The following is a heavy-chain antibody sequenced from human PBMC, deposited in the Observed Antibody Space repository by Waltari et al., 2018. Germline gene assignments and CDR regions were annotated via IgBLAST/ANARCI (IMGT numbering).Heavy chain of an antibody. CDR2: INHSGST. V-gene: IGHV4-34*01. CDR3: ARGPRTYYDFWSGYFGNWFDP. CDR1: GGSSRGYY. D-gene: IGHD3-3*01. J-gene: IGHJ5*02. Sequence: QVQLQQWGAGLLKPSETLSLTCAVYGGSSRGYYWSWTRPPPGKGLGWIGEINHSGSTNYNPSLKSRVTISVDTSKNQFSLKLSSVTAADTAVYYCARGPRTYYDFWSGYFGNWFDPWGQGTLVTVSS.